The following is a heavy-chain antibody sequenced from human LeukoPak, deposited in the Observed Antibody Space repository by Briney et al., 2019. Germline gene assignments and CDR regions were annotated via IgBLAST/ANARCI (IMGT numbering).Heavy chain of an antibody. CDR1: GGSFSGYY. V-gene: IGHV4-34*01. CDR3: ARAPGPQLWLVGAFDI. D-gene: IGHD5-18*01. CDR2: INHSGST. Sequence: SETLSLTCAVYGGSFSGYYWSWIRQPPGKGLEWIGEINHSGSTNYNPSLKSRVTISVDTSKNQFSLKLSSVTAADTAVYYCARAPGPQLWLVGAFDIWGQGTMVTVSP. J-gene: IGHJ3*02.